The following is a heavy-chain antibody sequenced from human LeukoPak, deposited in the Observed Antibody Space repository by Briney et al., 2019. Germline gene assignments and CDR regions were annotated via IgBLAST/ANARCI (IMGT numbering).Heavy chain of an antibody. CDR3: ARDHLRGYSYGLGFRDFDY. CDR2: ISSSGSTI. CDR1: GFTFSSYS. D-gene: IGHD5-18*01. Sequence: GGSLRLSCAASGFTFSSYSMNWVRQAPGKGLEWVSYISSSGSTIYYADSVKGRFTISRDNAKNSPYLQMNSLRAEDTAVYYCARDHLRGYSYGLGFRDFDYWGQGTLVTVSS. V-gene: IGHV3-48*04. J-gene: IGHJ4*02.